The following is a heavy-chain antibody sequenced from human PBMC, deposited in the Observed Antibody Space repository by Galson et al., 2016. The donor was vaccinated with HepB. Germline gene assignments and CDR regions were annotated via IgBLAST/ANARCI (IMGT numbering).Heavy chain of an antibody. CDR3: LSTTLTTTL. J-gene: IGHJ4*02. CDR2: ISDSGDKT. CDR1: GFTFSVYY. Sequence: SLRLSCAASGFTFSVYYMAWVRQAPGKGLEWVSSISDSGDKTFYADSVKGRFTVSRDNSKNTLFLHMTSLRADDTALYYCLSTTLTTTLGGQGTLVIVSA. D-gene: IGHD4-17*01. V-gene: IGHV3-23*01.